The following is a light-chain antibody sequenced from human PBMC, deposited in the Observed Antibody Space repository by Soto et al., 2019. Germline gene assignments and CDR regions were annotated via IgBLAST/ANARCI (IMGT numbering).Light chain of an antibody. CDR3: QQYGHPVHT. V-gene: IGKV3-15*01. J-gene: IGKJ3*01. CDR2: GVS. Sequence: EIVMTQSPATLSVSPGERATLSCRASQSVSSKLAWFQQKPGQAPSLLIYGVSTRATGVPVRFSGSGSGTEFTLTISRLEPEDFAVYYCQQYGHPVHTFGPGTKVDIK. CDR1: QSVSSK.